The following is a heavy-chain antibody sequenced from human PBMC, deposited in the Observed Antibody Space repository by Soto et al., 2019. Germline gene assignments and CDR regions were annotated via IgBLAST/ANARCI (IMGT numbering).Heavy chain of an antibody. Sequence: PSQTLSLTCAISGDSVSSNSAAWNWIRQSPSRGLEWLGRTYYRSKWYNDYAVSVKSRITINPDTSKNQFSLQLNSVTPEDTAVYYCARDVPMFPFMPIARPRYHKGEGAGSNWNDDISHYYYYMDVWGKGTTVTVSS. CDR1: GDSVSSNSAA. CDR3: ARDVPMFPFMPIARPRYHKGEGAGSNWNDDISHYYYYMDV. D-gene: IGHD1-1*01. J-gene: IGHJ6*03. CDR2: TYYRSKWYN. V-gene: IGHV6-1*01.